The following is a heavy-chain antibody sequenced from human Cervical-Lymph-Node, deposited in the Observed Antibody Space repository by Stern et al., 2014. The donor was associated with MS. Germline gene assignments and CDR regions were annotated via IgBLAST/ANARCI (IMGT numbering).Heavy chain of an antibody. CDR1: GFVFSSYG. D-gene: IGHD2-15*01. CDR2: ISASGSYI. J-gene: IGHJ6*02. V-gene: IGHV3-21*01. CDR3: ARDLAPHTRTHSTYYYGMDV. Sequence: EVQLVESGGGLVKPGGSLRLSCAASGFVFSSYGMNWVRQAPGKGLEWVSSISASGSYIYYTDSLRGRFTISRDTAKNSLYLQMNSLTADDTAVYYCARDLAPHTRTHSTYYYGMDVWGQGTTVTVSS.